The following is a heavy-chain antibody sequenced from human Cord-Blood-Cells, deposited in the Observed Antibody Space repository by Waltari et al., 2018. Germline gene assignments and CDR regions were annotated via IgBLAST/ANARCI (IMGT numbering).Heavy chain of an antibody. CDR3: ARGEILTGYYVDY. Sequence: QVQLVESGGGVVQPGRSLRLSCAASGFTFSSYGMHWVRQAPGKGLGWVAVIWYDGSNKYYADSVKGRFTISRDNSKNTLYLQMNSLRAEDTAVYYCARGEILTGYYVDYWGQGTLVTVSS. D-gene: IGHD3-9*01. CDR1: GFTFSSYG. J-gene: IGHJ4*02. V-gene: IGHV3-33*01. CDR2: IWYDGSNK.